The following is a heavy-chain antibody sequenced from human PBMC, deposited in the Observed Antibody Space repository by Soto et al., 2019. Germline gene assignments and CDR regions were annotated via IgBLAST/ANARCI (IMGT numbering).Heavy chain of an antibody. V-gene: IGHV4-31*03. CDR1: AGSNSSGGYY. J-gene: IGHJ5*02. CDR3: ARVRSPGYDILTGYLRVNWFDP. CDR2: IYYSGST. D-gene: IGHD3-9*01. Sequence: SETLSLTCTVSAGSNSSGGYYWSWIRQHPRKGLEWIGHIYYSGSTYYNPSLKSRVTISVDTSKNQFSLKLSSVTAADTAVYYCARVRSPGYDILTGYLRVNWFDPWGQGTLVTVSS.